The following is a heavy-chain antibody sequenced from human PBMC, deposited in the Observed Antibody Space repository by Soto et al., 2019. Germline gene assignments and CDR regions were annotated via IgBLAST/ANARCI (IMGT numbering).Heavy chain of an antibody. CDR2: IYYSGST. Sequence: SETLSLTCTVSGGSISSSSHYWGWIRQSPGKGLEWIGSIYYSGSTYYNPSLKSRVTISVDTSKNQFSLKLSSVTATDTALYYCARRGGSSPFDFWGPGALVTVSS. V-gene: IGHV4-39*01. J-gene: IGHJ4*02. CDR1: GGSISSSSHY. CDR3: ARRGGSSPFDF. D-gene: IGHD1-26*01.